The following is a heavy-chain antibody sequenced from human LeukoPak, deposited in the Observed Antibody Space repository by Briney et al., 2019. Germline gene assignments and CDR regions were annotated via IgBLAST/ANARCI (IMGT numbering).Heavy chain of an antibody. CDR1: GFTFSSYS. D-gene: IGHD5-18*01. Sequence: GGSLRLSCAASGFTFSSYSMNWVRQAPGKGLEWVSYISSSSSTIYYADSVKGRFTISRDNAKNSLYLQMNSLRAEDTAVYYCARGSDTAMVTPVYWGQGTLVTVSS. J-gene: IGHJ4*02. CDR3: ARGSDTAMVTPVY. V-gene: IGHV3-48*04. CDR2: ISSSSSTI.